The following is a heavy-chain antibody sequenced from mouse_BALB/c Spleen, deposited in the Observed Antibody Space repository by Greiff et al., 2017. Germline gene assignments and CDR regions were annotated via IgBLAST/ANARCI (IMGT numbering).Heavy chain of an antibody. D-gene: IGHD1-2*01. CDR2: ISNGGGST. CDR1: GFTFSSYT. CDR3: ARWGGNYGYDYAMDY. Sequence: EVMLVESGGGLVQPGGSLKLSCAASGFTFSSYTMSWVRQTPEKRLEWVAYISNGGGSTYYPDTVKGRFTISRDNAKNTLYLQMSSLKSEDTAMYYCARWGGNYGYDYAMDYWGQGTSVTVSS. V-gene: IGHV5-12-2*01. J-gene: IGHJ4*01.